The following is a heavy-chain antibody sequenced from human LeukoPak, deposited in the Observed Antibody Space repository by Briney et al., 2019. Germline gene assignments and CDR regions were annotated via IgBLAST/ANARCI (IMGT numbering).Heavy chain of an antibody. CDR3: ARVVQPYMGVTLD. D-gene: IGHD3-10*01. J-gene: IGHJ4*02. V-gene: IGHV1-8*01. CDR1: GYTFTSYD. Sequence: ASVKVSCKASGYTFTSYDINWVRQATGQGLEWMGWMNPNSGNTGYAQKFQGRVTMTRNTSISTAYMELSSLRSEDTAVYYCARVVQPYMGVTLDWGQGTLVTVSS. CDR2: MNPNSGNT.